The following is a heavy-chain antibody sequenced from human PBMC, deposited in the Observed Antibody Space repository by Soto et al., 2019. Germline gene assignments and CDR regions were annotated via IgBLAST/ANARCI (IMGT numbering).Heavy chain of an antibody. Sequence: ASVKVSCKASGYTFTSYGISWVRQAPGQGLEWMGWISAYNGNTNYAQKLQGRVTMTTDTSTSTAYMELRSLRSDDTAVYYCAREEAVWYYGSGSYGVFGYYGMDVWGQGTTVTVSS. J-gene: IGHJ6*02. CDR1: GYTFTSYG. V-gene: IGHV1-18*01. CDR3: AREEAVWYYGSGSYGVFGYYGMDV. CDR2: ISAYNGNT. D-gene: IGHD3-10*01.